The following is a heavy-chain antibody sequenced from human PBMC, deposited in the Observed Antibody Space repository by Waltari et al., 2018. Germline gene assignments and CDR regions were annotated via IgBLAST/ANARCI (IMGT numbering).Heavy chain of an antibody. CDR2: IKEDGSAT. V-gene: IGHV3-7*01. Sequence: EVQLVESGGGLVQPGGSLRLSCAAPGFTFGKYWRSWVRQAPGRGLEWLANIKEDGSATYSVDSVKGRFTISRDNAKNSLYVQMNNLRAEDTAVYYCAACIEVTGAYDFWGQGSLVTVSS. CDR3: AACIEVTGAYDF. J-gene: IGHJ4*02. CDR1: GFTFGKYW. D-gene: IGHD2-21*02.